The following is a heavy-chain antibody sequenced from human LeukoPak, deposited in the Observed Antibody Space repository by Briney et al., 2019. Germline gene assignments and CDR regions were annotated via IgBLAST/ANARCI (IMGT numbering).Heavy chain of an antibody. Sequence: GGSLRLSCAASGFTFSSYEMNWVRQAPGKGLEWVSYISSSGSTIYYADSVKGRFTISRDNAKNPLYLQMNSLRAEDTAVYYCARTFSSLYLGYWGQGTLVTVSS. V-gene: IGHV3-48*03. D-gene: IGHD6-13*01. J-gene: IGHJ4*02. CDR3: ARTFSSLYLGY. CDR2: ISSSGSTI. CDR1: GFTFSSYE.